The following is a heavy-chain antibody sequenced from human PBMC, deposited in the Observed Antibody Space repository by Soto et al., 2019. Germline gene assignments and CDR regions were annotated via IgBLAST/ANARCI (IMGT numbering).Heavy chain of an antibody. V-gene: IGHV3-48*04. CDR1: GFTFSSHS. J-gene: IGHJ3*01. Sequence: EVQLVESGGGLVQPRGSLSLSCAASGFTFSSHSMNWVRQAPGKGLEWISYISGASTHIYYADSVKGRFTISRDNAKNSLYLQMNSLRAEDTGVYYCARSAYQLLRNDAVDFWGQGTMVTVSS. CDR2: ISGASTHI. D-gene: IGHD2-2*01. CDR3: ARSAYQLLRNDAVDF.